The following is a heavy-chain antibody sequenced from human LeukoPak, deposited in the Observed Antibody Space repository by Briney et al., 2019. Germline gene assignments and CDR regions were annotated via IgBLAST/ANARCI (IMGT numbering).Heavy chain of an antibody. CDR3: ARALRGYSGYGPFDP. D-gene: IGHD5-12*01. V-gene: IGHV4-59*01. J-gene: IGHJ5*02. CDR2: IYYSGNT. CDR1: GGSISSYY. Sequence: PSETLSLTCTVSGGSISSYYWSWIRQPPGKGLEWIGYIYYSGNTNYNPSLKSRVTISVDTSKIQFSLKLISVTAADTAVYYCARALRGYSGYGPFDPWGQGTLVTVSS.